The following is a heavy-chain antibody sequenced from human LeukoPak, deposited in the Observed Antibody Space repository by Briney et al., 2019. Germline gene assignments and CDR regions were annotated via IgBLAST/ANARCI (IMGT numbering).Heavy chain of an antibody. J-gene: IGHJ3*02. Sequence: SETLSLTCAVYGGSFTGYFWTWIRQPAGKGLEWIGRIYTSGSTNYNPSLKSRVTMSVDTSKNQFSLKLSSVTAADTAVYYCARDPMVRGVILDAFDIWGQGTMVTVSS. CDR2: IYTSGST. V-gene: IGHV4-59*10. CDR3: ARDPMVRGVILDAFDI. CDR1: GGSFTGYF. D-gene: IGHD3-10*01.